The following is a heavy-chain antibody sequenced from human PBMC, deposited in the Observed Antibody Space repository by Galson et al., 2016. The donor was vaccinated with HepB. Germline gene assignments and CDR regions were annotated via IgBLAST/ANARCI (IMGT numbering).Heavy chain of an antibody. Sequence: SLRLSCAASGFTFSGSTMHWVRQASGKGLEWVGRIRNKAYSYAPAYAASVKGRFTIPRDDSKNTAYLQMNSLKTEDTAVYYCTRQVPITMVRGVLPKYDDYYYYMDVWGKGTTVTVSS. J-gene: IGHJ6*03. CDR3: TRQVPITMVRGVLPKYDDYYYYMDV. V-gene: IGHV3-73*01. CDR2: IRNKAYSYAP. CDR1: GFTFSGST. D-gene: IGHD3-10*01.